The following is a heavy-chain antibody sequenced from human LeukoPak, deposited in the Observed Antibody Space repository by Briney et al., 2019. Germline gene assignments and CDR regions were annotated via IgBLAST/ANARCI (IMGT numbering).Heavy chain of an antibody. CDR3: ATGSKFYYDS. J-gene: IGHJ5*02. Sequence: GGSLRLSCTASGFTFTRNSMHWVRQALGKGLEWVAVIPHDGSSALYADSVKGRFIISRDNSKNSQYLQMNSLRIEDSGVYYCATGSKFYYDSWGQGILVTVSS. D-gene: IGHD3-3*01. CDR1: GFTFTRNS. CDR2: IPHDGSSA. V-gene: IGHV3-30-3*01.